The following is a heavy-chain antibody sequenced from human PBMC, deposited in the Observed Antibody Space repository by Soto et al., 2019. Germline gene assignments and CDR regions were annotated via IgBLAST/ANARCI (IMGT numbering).Heavy chain of an antibody. D-gene: IGHD4-17*01. CDR1: GGSISSGGYY. V-gene: IGHV4-31*03. CDR2: IYYSGST. J-gene: IGHJ4*02. CDR3: AVGVTTFLYY. Sequence: SETLSLTCTVSGGSISSGGYYWSWIRQHPGKGLEWIGYIYYSGSTYYNPSLKSRVTISVDTSKNQFSLKLSSVTAADTAVYYCAVGVTTFLYYWGQGTLVTAPQ.